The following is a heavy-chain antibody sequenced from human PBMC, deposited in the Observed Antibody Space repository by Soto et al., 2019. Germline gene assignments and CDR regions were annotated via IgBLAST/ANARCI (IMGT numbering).Heavy chain of an antibody. CDR3: GRGSSWTKVEY. V-gene: IGHV1-69*01. J-gene: IGHJ4*02. Sequence: QVQLVQSGAEVKKPGSSVKVSCKASGGTVSNSAISWLRQAPGQGLEWLGGIIPIFGPATYSQQFQDRVTTTADESTGTGYMELSSLTSEDTAVYFCGRGSSWTKVEYWCQGTLVTVSS. CDR1: GGTVSNSA. D-gene: IGHD6-13*01. CDR2: IIPIFGPA.